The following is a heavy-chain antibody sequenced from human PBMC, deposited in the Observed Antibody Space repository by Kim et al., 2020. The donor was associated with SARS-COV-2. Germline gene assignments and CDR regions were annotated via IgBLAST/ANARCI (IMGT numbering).Heavy chain of an antibody. CDR2: IIPIFGTA. J-gene: IGHJ4*02. Sequence: SVKVSCKASGGTFSSYAISWVRQAPGQGLEWMGGIIPIFGTANYAQKFQGRVTITADESTSTAYMELSSLRSEDTAVYYCARDSSGYFAFDYWGQGTLVTVSS. D-gene: IGHD3-22*01. V-gene: IGHV1-69*13. CDR1: GGTFSSYA. CDR3: ARDSSGYFAFDY.